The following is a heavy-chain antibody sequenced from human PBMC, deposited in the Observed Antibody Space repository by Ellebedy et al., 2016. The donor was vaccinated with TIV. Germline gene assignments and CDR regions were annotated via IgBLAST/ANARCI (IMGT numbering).Heavy chain of an antibody. D-gene: IGHD3-10*02. Sequence: GESLKISCAASGFTFSSYAMSWVRQAPGKGLEWVSAISGSGGSTYYADSVKGRFTISRDNSKNTLYLQMNSLRAEETAVYYCARDVRGVLDYWGQGTLVTVSS. CDR3: ARDVRGVLDY. CDR1: GFTFSSYA. J-gene: IGHJ4*02. CDR2: ISGSGGST. V-gene: IGHV3-23*01.